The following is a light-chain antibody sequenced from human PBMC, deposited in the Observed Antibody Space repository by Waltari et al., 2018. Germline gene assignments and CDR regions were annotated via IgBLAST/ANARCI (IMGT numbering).Light chain of an antibody. J-gene: IGKJ3*01. CDR1: KGVSSN. Sequence: EIVMTQSPATLSVSPGERATLPCRASKGVSSNLAWYQQRPGQAPRLLIYGSSTRASGIPARFSGSGSGTEFTLTITSLQSEDFGVYFCQQYNNWPPFTFGPGTKVDIK. CDR3: QQYNNWPPFT. CDR2: GSS. V-gene: IGKV3-15*01.